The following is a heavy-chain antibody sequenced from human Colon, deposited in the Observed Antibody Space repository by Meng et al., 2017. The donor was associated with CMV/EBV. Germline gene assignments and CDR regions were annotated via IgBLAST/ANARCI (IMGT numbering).Heavy chain of an antibody. CDR1: GGSISGHY. V-gene: IGHV4-4*07. Sequence: GPVLVKRSETLSLTCTVSGGSISGHYWTWIRPPAGKGLQWLGRIYSNGRIDENYSLRSRVTISVDTSKNQLSLRLTSVTAADTAVYYCGRAGARGVPVDVWGRGTLVTVSS. D-gene: IGHD3-10*01. CDR3: GRAGARGVPVDV. CDR2: IYSNGRI. J-gene: IGHJ1*01.